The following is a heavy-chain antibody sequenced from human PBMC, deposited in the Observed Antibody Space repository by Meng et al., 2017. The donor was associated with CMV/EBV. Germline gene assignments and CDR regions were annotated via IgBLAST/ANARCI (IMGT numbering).Heavy chain of an antibody. D-gene: IGHD2-2*01. V-gene: IGHV1-45*02. CDR3: ARGDCSSTSCYGGYENGMDV. CDR2: ITPFNGNT. CDR1: GYTFTYRY. J-gene: IGHJ6*02. Sequence: SVKVSCKASGYTFTYRYLHWVRQAPGQALEWMGWITPFNGNTNYAQKFQDRVTITRDRSMSTAYMELSSLRSEDTAMYYCARGDCSSTSCYGGYENGMDVWGQGTTVTVSS.